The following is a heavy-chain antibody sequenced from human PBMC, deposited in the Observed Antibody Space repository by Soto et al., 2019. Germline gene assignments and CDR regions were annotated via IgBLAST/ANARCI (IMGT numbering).Heavy chain of an antibody. V-gene: IGHV3-53*01. CDR3: ARTMTTVTTAWFDP. J-gene: IGHJ5*02. D-gene: IGHD4-17*01. CDR2: IYSGGST. CDR1: GFTVSSNY. Sequence: EVQLVESGGGLIQPGGSLRLSCAASGFTVSSNYMSWVRQAPGKGLEWVSLIYSGGSTYYADSVKGRFIISRDNSKNTLYLQMNSLRVEDTAVYYCARTMTTVTTAWFDPWGQGTLVTVSS.